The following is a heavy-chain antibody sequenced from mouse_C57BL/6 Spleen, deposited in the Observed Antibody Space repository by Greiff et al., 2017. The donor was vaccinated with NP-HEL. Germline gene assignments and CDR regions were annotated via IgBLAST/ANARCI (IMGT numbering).Heavy chain of an antibody. D-gene: IGHD1-1*01. CDR2: IYPGRGST. Sequence: VQLQQPGAELVKPGASVKMSCKASGYTFTSYWITWVKQRPGQGLEWIGDIYPGRGSTNYTEKFKRKATLTVDTSSRTAYLQLSSVTAEDSAVYYCARGYYGSSYTAWFAYWGQGTLVTVSA. V-gene: IGHV1-55*01. CDR1: GYTFTSYW. J-gene: IGHJ3*01. CDR3: ARGYYGSSYTAWFAY.